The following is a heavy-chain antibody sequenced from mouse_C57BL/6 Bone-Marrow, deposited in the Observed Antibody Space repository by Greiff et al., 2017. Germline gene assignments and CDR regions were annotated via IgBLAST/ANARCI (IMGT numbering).Heavy chain of an antibody. CDR2: IDPETGGT. J-gene: IGHJ3*01. Sequence: QVQLQQSGAELVRPGASVTLSCKASGYTFTDYEMHWVKQTPVHGLEWIGAIDPETGGTAYNQKFKGKAILTADKSASTAYMELRSLTSEDSAVYYCTREDGAWFAYWGQGTLVTVSA. CDR3: TREDGAWFAY. CDR1: GYTFTDYE. V-gene: IGHV1-15*01.